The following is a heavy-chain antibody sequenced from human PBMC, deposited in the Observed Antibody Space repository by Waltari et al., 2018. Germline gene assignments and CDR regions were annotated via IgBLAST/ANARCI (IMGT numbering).Heavy chain of an antibody. CDR1: RSTLRNNNYY. V-gene: IGHV4-39*07. Sequence: QLQLQESGPGLVTPSETLSLPCTVSRSTLRNNNYYWGCARQPPGKGLEWIGSFYKSGTTYYNPSLKSRVTISVDTSNNQFSLKLNSVTAADTAVYYCVRGYPDIVATISDYWGQGTLVIVSS. D-gene: IGHD5-12*01. CDR3: VRGYPDIVATISDY. CDR2: FYKSGTT. J-gene: IGHJ4*02.